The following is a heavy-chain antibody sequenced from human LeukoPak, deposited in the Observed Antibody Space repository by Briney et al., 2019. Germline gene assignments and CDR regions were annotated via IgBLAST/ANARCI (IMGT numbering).Heavy chain of an antibody. CDR3: GTFLSNGPLDY. Sequence: ASVKVSCKASGYTFTGYYMHWVRQAPGQGLEWMGWIYPNSGATKYAQKFQGRVTMTRDTSISTAYMELSGLRSDDTAVYYCGTFLSNGPLDYWGQGSLATVSS. CDR1: GYTFTGYY. CDR2: IYPNSGAT. J-gene: IGHJ4*02. V-gene: IGHV1-2*02.